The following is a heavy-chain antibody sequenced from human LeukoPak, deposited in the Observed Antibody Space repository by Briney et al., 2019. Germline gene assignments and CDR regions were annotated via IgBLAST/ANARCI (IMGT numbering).Heavy chain of an antibody. CDR1: GFTFSTYT. V-gene: IGHV3-21*01. J-gene: IGHJ4*02. D-gene: IGHD4-17*01. CDR2: ISNSSGYI. Sequence: KPGGSLRLSCAASGFTFSTYTMNWVRQAPGKGLEWVSSISNSSGYIYYADSVKGRFTISRDNAENSLYLQMNSLRAEDTAVYYCTRGGTVTTGIDYWGQGTLVTVSS. CDR3: TRGGTVTTGIDY.